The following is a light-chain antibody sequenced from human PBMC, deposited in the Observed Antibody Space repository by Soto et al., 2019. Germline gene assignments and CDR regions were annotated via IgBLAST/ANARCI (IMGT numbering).Light chain of an antibody. V-gene: IGKV3-15*01. CDR3: QQRSNWPPIT. J-gene: IGKJ5*01. CDR1: QSIKNL. CDR2: YAS. Sequence: TQSPATLSVSPGEGATLSCRASQSIKNLLAWYQQRPGQSPRLLLYYASTRATGVPARFSGSGSGTEFTLAISSLQSEDFAVYYCQQRSNWPPITFGQGTRLEIK.